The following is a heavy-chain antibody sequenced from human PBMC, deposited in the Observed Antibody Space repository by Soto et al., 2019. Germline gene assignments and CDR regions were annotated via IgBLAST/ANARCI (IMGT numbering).Heavy chain of an antibody. CDR2: ISFDGTNK. J-gene: IGHJ6*02. V-gene: IGHV3-30-3*01. CDR1: GFTISGYA. CDR3: ARSLHASGYIWDAMDV. D-gene: IGHD3-3*01. Sequence: GGSLRLSCAASGFTISGYAMHWVRQAPGKGLEWVAVISFDGTNKYHADSVKGRFTISRDNSKNTLYLQMNSLRAEDTAVYYCARSLHASGYIWDAMDVWGQGATVTVSS.